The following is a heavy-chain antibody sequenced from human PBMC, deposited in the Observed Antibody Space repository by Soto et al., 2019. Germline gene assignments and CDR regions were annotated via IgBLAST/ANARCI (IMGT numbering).Heavy chain of an antibody. V-gene: IGHV3-30-3*01. D-gene: IGHD3-3*01. CDR1: GFTFSSYA. CDR3: ARGDFWSGYFPTPSPGYDY. CDR2: ISYDGSNK. J-gene: IGHJ4*02. Sequence: GGSLRLSCAASGFTFSSYAMHWVRQAPGKGLEWVAVISYDGSNKYYADSVKGRFTISRDNSKNTLYLQMNSLRAEDTAVYYCARGDFWSGYFPTPSPGYDYWGQGTLVTVSS.